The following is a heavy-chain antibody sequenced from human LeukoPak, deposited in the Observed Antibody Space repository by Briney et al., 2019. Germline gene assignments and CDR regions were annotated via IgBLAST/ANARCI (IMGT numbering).Heavy chain of an antibody. CDR3: ARLDYYYMDV. V-gene: IGHV4-38-2*02. CDR1: GYSISSGYY. J-gene: IGHJ6*03. CDR2: IYHSGRT. Sequence: SETLSLTCTVSGYSISSGYYWGWLRQPPGKVLEWIGSIYHSGRTYYNPSLKSRVTISVDKSKNQFSLKLSTVTAADTAVYYCARLDYYYMDVWGKGTTVTVSS. D-gene: IGHD2-2*03.